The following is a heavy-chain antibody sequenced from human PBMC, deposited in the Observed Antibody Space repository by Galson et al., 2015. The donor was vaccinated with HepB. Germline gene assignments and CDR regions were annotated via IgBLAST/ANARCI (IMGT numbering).Heavy chain of an antibody. CDR1: GFTFSSYS. CDR3: ARKWFGELLWENWFDP. CDR2: ISSSSSTI. J-gene: IGHJ5*02. D-gene: IGHD3-10*01. V-gene: IGHV3-48*01. Sequence: SLRLSCAASGFTFSSYSMNWVRQAPGKGLEWVSYISSSSSTIYYADSVKGRFTISRDNAKNSLYLQMNSLRAEDTAVYYCARKWFGELLWENWFDPWGQGTLVTVSS.